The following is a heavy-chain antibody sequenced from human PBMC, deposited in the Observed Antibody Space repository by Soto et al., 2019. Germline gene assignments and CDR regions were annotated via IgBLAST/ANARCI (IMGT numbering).Heavy chain of an antibody. CDR2: ISSSSYI. V-gene: IGHV3-21*01. CDR3: ARDSLEGIAAAGAH. J-gene: IGHJ4*02. D-gene: IGHD6-13*01. Sequence: GGSLRLSCAASGFTFSSYSMNWVRQAPGKGLEWVSSISSSSYIYYADSVKGRFTISRDNAKNSLYLQMNSLRAEDTAVYYCARDSLEGIAAAGAHWGQGTLVTVSS. CDR1: GFTFSSYS.